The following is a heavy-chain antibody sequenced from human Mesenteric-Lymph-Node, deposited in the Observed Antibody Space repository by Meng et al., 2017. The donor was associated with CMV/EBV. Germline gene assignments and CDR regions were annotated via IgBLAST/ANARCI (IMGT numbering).Heavy chain of an antibody. J-gene: IGHJ4*02. Sequence: AASGFTFSSYSMNWVRQAPGKGLEWVSSISSSSSYIYYADSVKGRFTISRDNAKNSLYLQMNSLRAEDTAVYYCARDELAVAGTADYWGQGTLVTVSS. D-gene: IGHD6-19*01. CDR2: ISSSSSYI. CDR1: GFTFSSYS. CDR3: ARDELAVAGTADY. V-gene: IGHV3-21*01.